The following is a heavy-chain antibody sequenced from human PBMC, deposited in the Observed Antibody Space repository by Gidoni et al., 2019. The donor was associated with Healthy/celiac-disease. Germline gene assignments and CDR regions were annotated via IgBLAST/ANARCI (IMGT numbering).Heavy chain of an antibody. Sequence: QVQLQESGPGLVKPSQTLSLTCTVSGGSISSGSYYWSWIRQPAGKGLEWIGRIYTSGSTNYNPSLKSRVTISVDTSKNQFSLKLSSVTAADTAVYYCARTRIMITFGGVIVGYYFDYWGQGTLVTVSS. CDR3: ARTRIMITFGGVIVGYYFDY. D-gene: IGHD3-16*02. V-gene: IGHV4-61*02. CDR1: GGSISSGSYY. CDR2: IYTSGST. J-gene: IGHJ4*02.